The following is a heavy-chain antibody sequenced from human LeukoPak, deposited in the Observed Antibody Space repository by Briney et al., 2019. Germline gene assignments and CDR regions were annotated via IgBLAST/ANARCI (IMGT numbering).Heavy chain of an antibody. V-gene: IGHV1-8*01. Sequence: ASVKGSCKASGYTFTSYDINWVRQATGQGLEWIGWMNPVSGNTGYAQKFQGRVTLTRNTAIRTAYMEMCSLRYEITAVYNCASPSAQNSHSSAYNNAWGQGTLVTVSS. CDR1: GYTFTSYD. CDR2: MNPVSGNT. D-gene: IGHD3-22*01. CDR3: ASPSAQNSHSSAYNNA. J-gene: IGHJ5*02.